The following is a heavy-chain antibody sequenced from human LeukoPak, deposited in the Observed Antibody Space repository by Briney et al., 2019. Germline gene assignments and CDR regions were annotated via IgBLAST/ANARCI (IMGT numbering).Heavy chain of an antibody. D-gene: IGHD5-18*01. CDR3: ARGGYTYGFDAFDI. V-gene: IGHV4-61*01. CDR1: GGSISSGSYY. Sequence: SETLSLTCTVSGGSISSGSYYWSWIRQPPGKGLEWIGCIYYTGSTNFNPSLKSRVTISVDTSKNQVSLKLSSVTAAATAVYYCARGGYTYGFDAFDIWGQGTMVTVSS. J-gene: IGHJ3*02. CDR2: IYYTGST.